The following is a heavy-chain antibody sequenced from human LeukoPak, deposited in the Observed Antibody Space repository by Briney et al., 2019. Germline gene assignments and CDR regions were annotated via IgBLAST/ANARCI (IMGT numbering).Heavy chain of an antibody. CDR1: GGTFSSYA. J-gene: IGHJ4*02. V-gene: IGHV1-69*05. Sequence: SVKVSCKASGGTFSSYAISWVRQAPGQGLEWMGRIIPIFGTANYAQKFQGRVTITTDESTGTAYMELSSLRSEDTAVYYCAGQQLVYPNYYFDYWGQGTLVTVSS. CDR3: AGQQLVYPNYYFDY. D-gene: IGHD6-13*01. CDR2: IIPIFGTA.